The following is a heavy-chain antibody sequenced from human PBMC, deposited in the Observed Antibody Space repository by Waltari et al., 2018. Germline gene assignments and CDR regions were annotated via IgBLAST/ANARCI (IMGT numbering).Heavy chain of an antibody. CDR1: GFTFSSYA. J-gene: IGHJ3*02. CDR3: AIAAGSSSLAFDI. D-gene: IGHD6-6*01. CDR2: ISYDVRKK. V-gene: IGHV3-30*14. Sequence: QVQLVESGGGLVQPGRSLRLSCAASGFTFSSYAMHWVRQAPGKGLEWVAVISYDVRKKDYADSVKGRFTIARDNSKNTLYLQMICLRAEDTAVYYWAIAAGSSSLAFDIWGQGTMVTVSS.